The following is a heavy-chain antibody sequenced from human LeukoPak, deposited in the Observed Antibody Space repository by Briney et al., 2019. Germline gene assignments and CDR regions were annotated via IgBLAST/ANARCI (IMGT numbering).Heavy chain of an antibody. J-gene: IGHJ4*02. CDR1: GLTFSSYG. D-gene: IGHD5-18*01. CDR2: ISYDGSNK. CDR3: TRVFAYSYGDFDN. Sequence: PGGSLRLSCAASGLTFSSYGMHWVRQAPGKGLEWVAVISYDGSNKYYSDSVKGRFTISRDNSKNTLFLQMNSLRVEDSAVYYCTRVFAYSYGDFDNWGQGTLVAVSS. V-gene: IGHV3-30*03.